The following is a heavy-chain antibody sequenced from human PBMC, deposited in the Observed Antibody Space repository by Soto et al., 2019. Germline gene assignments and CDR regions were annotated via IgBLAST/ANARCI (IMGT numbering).Heavy chain of an antibody. D-gene: IGHD3-10*01. V-gene: IGHV1-18*01. J-gene: IGHJ4*02. CDR3: ARAPQRYYGSGSYNKFDY. CDR1: GYTFTSYG. Sequence: GASVKVSCKASGYTFTSYGISWVRQAPGQGLEWMGWISAYNGNTNYAQKLQGRVTMTTDTSTSTAYMELRSLRSDDTAVYYCARAPQRYYGSGSYNKFDYWGQGTRVTVSS. CDR2: ISAYNGNT.